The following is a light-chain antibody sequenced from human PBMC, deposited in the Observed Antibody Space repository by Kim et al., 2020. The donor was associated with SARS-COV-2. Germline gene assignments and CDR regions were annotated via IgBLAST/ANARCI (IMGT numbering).Light chain of an antibody. J-gene: IGLJ2*01. CDR1: IGGMSGND. Sequence: TVTRSCTPTIGGMSGNDVQLYHQPPGSAPTTVIYEHDQSPSGVPDPFSGSIDSSSNSASLTISGLKTEDEADYYCQSYDSSSHVVFGGGTQLTVL. V-gene: IGLV6-57*03. CDR2: EHD. CDR3: QSYDSSSHVV.